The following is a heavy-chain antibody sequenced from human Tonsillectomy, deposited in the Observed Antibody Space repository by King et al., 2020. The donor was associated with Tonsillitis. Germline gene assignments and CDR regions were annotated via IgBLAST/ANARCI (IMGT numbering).Heavy chain of an antibody. CDR2: VSYSGST. J-gene: IGHJ3*02. Sequence: QLQESGPGLVKPSQTLSLTCTVSGGSINSDDYYWSWIRQPPGKGLDWIGYVSYSGSTYYTPSLKSRVSISVDASKNQFSLKLISVTAADTAVYYCARVTTYYDFWSPNYRRLGAFDIWGQGTMVIVSS. V-gene: IGHV4-30-4*01. CDR1: GGSINSDDYY. CDR3: ARVTTYYDFWSPNYRRLGAFDI. D-gene: IGHD3-3*01.